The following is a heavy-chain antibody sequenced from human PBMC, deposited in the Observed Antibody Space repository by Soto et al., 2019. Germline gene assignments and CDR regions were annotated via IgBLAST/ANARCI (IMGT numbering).Heavy chain of an antibody. CDR2: INPSGGST. Sequence: ASVKVSCKASGYTFTSYYMRWVRQAPGQGLEWMGIINPSGGSTSYAQKFQGRVTMTRDTSTSTVYMELSSLRSEDTAVYYCARLQPGYSSSEGLSGMDVWGQGTTVTVSS. CDR3: ARLQPGYSSSEGLSGMDV. D-gene: IGHD6-6*01. V-gene: IGHV1-46*01. CDR1: GYTFTSYY. J-gene: IGHJ6*02.